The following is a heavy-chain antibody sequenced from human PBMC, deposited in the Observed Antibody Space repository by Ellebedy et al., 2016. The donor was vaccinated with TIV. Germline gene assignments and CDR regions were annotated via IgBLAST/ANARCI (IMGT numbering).Heavy chain of an antibody. Sequence: ASVKVSCKVSGYTLTELSIHWVRQAPGKGLEWMGGFDPEDGETIYAQKFQGRVTMTEDTSTDTAYMELSSLRSEDTAVYYCATTSWSERGPYVVAVAQHNYYSSGMDVWGQGTTVTVSS. V-gene: IGHV1-24*01. CDR2: FDPEDGET. J-gene: IGHJ6*02. CDR3: ATTSWSERGPYVVAVAQHNYYSSGMDV. CDR1: GYTLTELS. D-gene: IGHD6-19*01.